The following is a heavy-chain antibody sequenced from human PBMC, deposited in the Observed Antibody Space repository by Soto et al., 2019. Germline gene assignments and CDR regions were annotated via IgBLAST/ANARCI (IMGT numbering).Heavy chain of an antibody. V-gene: IGHV3-15*01. Sequence: GGSLRLSCAASGFTFSNAWMSWVRQAPGKGLEWVGRIKSKTDGGTTKYAAPVKGRFTISRDDSKNTLYLQMNSLKTEDTAVYYCTTDPIVVVPAAMVYYYYYMDVWGKGTTVTVSS. CDR2: IKSKTDGGTT. CDR3: TTDPIVVVPAAMVYYYYYMDV. D-gene: IGHD2-2*01. J-gene: IGHJ6*03. CDR1: GFTFSNAW.